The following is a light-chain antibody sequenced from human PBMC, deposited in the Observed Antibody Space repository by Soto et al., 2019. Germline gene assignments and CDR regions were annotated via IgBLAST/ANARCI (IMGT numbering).Light chain of an antibody. Sequence: QSVLTQPPSVSAAPGEKVTISCSGTSTNIANNFVSWYQQVPGTTPQLLIYDNDERPSGIPDRFSGSKSGTTATLAITGLQTGDEADYFCGTWDSGPSVDWVFGGGTKLTVL. CDR1: STNIANNF. CDR2: DND. J-gene: IGLJ3*02. V-gene: IGLV1-51*01. CDR3: GTWDSGPSVDWV.